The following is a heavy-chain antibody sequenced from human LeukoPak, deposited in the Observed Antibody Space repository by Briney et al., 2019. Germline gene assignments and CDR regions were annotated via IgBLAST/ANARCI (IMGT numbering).Heavy chain of an antibody. Sequence: SETLSLTCTVSGGSISSYYWSWLRQPPGKGLEWIGYIYYSGSTNYNPSLKSRVTISVDTSKNQFSLKLSSVTAADTAVYYCARDRWAVGYYYYMDVWGKGTTVTVSS. CDR3: ARDRWAVGYYYYMDV. J-gene: IGHJ6*03. V-gene: IGHV4-59*01. CDR2: IYYSGST. CDR1: GGSISSYY. D-gene: IGHD4-23*01.